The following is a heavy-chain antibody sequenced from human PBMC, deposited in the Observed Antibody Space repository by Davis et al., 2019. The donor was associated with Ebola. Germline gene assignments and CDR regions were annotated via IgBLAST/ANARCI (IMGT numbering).Heavy chain of an antibody. CDR2: IGIAADT. CDR1: GFTFSSYD. D-gene: IGHD5-24*01. J-gene: IGHJ4*02. CDR3: VRGGSETYNFDY. Sequence: GGSLRLSCAVSGFTFSSYDMHWVRQTIGKRLEWVSTIGIAADTYYPGSVKGRFTISRDNANNSLYLQMSSLRAGDTAVYHCVRGGSETYNFDYWGQGTLVTVSS. V-gene: IGHV3-13*01.